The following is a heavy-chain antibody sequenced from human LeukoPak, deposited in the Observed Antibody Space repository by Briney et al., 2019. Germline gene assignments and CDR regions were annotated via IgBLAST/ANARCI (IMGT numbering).Heavy chain of an antibody. Sequence: GASVKVSCKASGYTFTSYGISWVRQAPGQGLEWMGWISAYNGNTNYAQKLQGRVTMTTDTSTSTAYMELRSLRSDDTAVYYCAAWYYYDSSGPLPWIYWGQGTLVTVSS. CDR2: ISAYNGNT. J-gene: IGHJ4*02. CDR1: GYTFTSYG. D-gene: IGHD3-22*01. CDR3: AAWYYYDSSGPLPWIY. V-gene: IGHV1-18*01.